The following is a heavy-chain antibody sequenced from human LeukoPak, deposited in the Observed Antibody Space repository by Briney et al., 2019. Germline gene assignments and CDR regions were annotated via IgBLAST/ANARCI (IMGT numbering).Heavy chain of an antibody. D-gene: IGHD5-24*01. CDR2: IYFSGST. CDR3: ARHTSMATRTNWFDP. Sequence: SETLSLTCSVSGGSVSSRSNYWGWIRQPPGKGLEWIGSIYFSGSTYYSPSLKSRVTISVDTSKSQFSLKLDSVTAADTAVYYCARHTSMATRTNWFDPWGQGTLVTVPS. CDR1: GGSVSSRSNY. V-gene: IGHV4-39*01. J-gene: IGHJ5*02.